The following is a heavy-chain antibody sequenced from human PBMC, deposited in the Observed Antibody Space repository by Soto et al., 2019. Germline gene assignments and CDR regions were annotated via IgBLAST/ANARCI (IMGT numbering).Heavy chain of an antibody. D-gene: IGHD2-2*01. V-gene: IGHV3-64*01. J-gene: IGHJ6*02. CDR2: ISSNGGST. CDR3: ARDNGVVPAAIYSYYYGMDV. Sequence: PGGSRRLSCAASGFTFSSYAMHWVRQAPGKGLEYVSAISSNGGSTYYANSVKGRFTISRDDSKNTLYLQMGSLRAEDMAVYYCARDNGVVPAAIYSYYYGMDVWGQGTTVTVSS. CDR1: GFTFSSYA.